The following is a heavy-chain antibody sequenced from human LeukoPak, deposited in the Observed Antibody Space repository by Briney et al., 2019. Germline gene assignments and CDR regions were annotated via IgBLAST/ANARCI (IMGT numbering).Heavy chain of an antibody. Sequence: SETLSLTCTVSGVSISSYYWSWIRQPPGKGLEWIGYIYYSGSTNYNPSLKSRVTISVDTSKNQFSLKLSSVTAADTAVYYCARTTGPVGWFDPWGQGTLVTVSS. J-gene: IGHJ5*02. D-gene: IGHD1-14*01. CDR3: ARTTGPVGWFDP. CDR2: IYYSGST. V-gene: IGHV4-59*01. CDR1: GVSISSYY.